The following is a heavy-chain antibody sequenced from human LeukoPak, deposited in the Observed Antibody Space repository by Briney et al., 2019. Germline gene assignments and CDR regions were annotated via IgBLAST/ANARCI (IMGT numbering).Heavy chain of an antibody. CDR2: INHSGST. CDR3: ARGRVQIVVPAAIPYYFDY. V-gene: IGHV4-34*01. CDR1: GGSFSGYY. Sequence: SETLSLTCAVYGGSFSGYYWSWIRQPPGKGLEWIGEINHSGSTNYNPSLKSRVTISVDTSKNQFSLKLSSVTAADTAVYYCARGRVQIVVPAAIPYYFDYWGQGTLVTVSS. D-gene: IGHD2-2*01. J-gene: IGHJ4*02.